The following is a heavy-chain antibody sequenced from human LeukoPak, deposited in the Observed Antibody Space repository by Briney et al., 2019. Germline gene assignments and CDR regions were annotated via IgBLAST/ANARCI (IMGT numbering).Heavy chain of an antibody. CDR1: GGSISSSSYY. Sequence: SETLSLTCTVSGGSISSSSYYWGWIRQPPGKGLEWIGSIYYSGSTYYNPSLKSRVTISVDTSKNQFSLKLSSMTATDTAVYYCARHMGRDCSGGSCRKKGLVDYWGQGTLVTVSS. D-gene: IGHD2-15*01. V-gene: IGHV4-39*01. CDR3: ARHMGRDCSGGSCRKKGLVDY. CDR2: IYYSGST. J-gene: IGHJ4*02.